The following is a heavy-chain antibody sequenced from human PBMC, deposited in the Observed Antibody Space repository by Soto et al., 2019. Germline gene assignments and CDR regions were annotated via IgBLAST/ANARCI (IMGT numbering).Heavy chain of an antibody. D-gene: IGHD2-2*01. V-gene: IGHV1-8*01. CDR3: VTVLPHANSWSDY. J-gene: IGHJ4*02. CDR1: GYTFTSSD. CDR2: MNPNTGNS. Sequence: QVQLVQSGAEVKKPGASVKVSCKASGYTFTSSDINWVRQAPGQGLEWMGWMNPNTGNSGFAQKFQGRVTMTSDTSISTAYMELSSLRSEDSAVYYCVTVLPHANSWSDYWGQGTPVTVSS.